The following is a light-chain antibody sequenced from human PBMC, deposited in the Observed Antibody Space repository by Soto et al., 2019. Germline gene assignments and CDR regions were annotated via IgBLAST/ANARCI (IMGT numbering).Light chain of an antibody. CDR2: DAS. J-gene: IGKJ1*01. Sequence: EIVLTQSPATLSLSPGERATLSCRASQSVSSYLAWYQQKPGQAPRLLIYDASNRATGIPARFSGSGSGTDFTLTISSPEPEDFAVYYCQQYYSTPWTFGQGTKVEIK. CDR1: QSVSSY. V-gene: IGKV3-11*01. CDR3: QQYYSTPWT.